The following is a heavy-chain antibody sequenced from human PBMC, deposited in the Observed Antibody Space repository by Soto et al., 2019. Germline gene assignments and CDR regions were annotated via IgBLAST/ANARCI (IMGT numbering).Heavy chain of an antibody. CDR2: IYYSGST. Sequence: SKTLSLTCTVSGGSISSYYWSWIRQPPGKGLEWIGYIYYSGSTNYNPSLKSRVTISVDTSKNQFSLKLSSVTAADTAVYYCARAPRGNYGYPSYFDYWGQGTLVTVSS. V-gene: IGHV4-59*01. CDR1: GGSISSYY. D-gene: IGHD3-10*01. CDR3: ARAPRGNYGYPSYFDY. J-gene: IGHJ4*02.